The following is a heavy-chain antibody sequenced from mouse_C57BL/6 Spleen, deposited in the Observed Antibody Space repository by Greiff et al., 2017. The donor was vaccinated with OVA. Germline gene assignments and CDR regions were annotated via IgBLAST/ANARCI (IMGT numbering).Heavy chain of an antibody. CDR1: GYTFTSYW. J-gene: IGHJ4*01. D-gene: IGHD2-2*01. CDR2: IHPNSGST. V-gene: IGHV1-64*01. CDR3: ARDGYDERGLYAMDY. Sequence: VQLQQPGAELVKPGASVKLSCKASGYTFTSYWMHWVKQRPGQGLEWIGMIHPNSGSTNYNEKFKSKATLTVDKSSSTAYMQLSSLTSEDSAVYYCARDGYDERGLYAMDYWGQGTSVTVSS.